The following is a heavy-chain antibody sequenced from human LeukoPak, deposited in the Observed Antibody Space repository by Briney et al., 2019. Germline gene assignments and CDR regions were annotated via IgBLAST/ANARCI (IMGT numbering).Heavy chain of an antibody. CDR2: IYYSGST. J-gene: IGHJ4*02. CDR1: GRSISSYY. V-gene: IGHV4-59*01. Sequence: SETLSLTCTVSGRSISSYYWSWIRQPPGKGLEWIGYIYYSGSTNYNPSLKSRVTISVDTSKNQFSLKLSSVTAADTAVYYCARSRGWLRAFDYWGQGTLVTVSS. CDR3: ARSRGWLRAFDY. D-gene: IGHD5-12*01.